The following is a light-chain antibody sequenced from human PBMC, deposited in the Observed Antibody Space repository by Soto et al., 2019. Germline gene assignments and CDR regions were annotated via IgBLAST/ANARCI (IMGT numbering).Light chain of an antibody. CDR2: AAS. CDR3: LHDNSYPYT. Sequence: AVQMTQSPSSLSASVGERVTITCRASQGIRNDLGWYQQKPGKAPKLLTYAASRLQNGVPSRFSSSESGPYFTLTISGLQPEDFATYYCLHDNSYPYTFGQGTKVDIK. V-gene: IGKV1-6*01. J-gene: IGKJ2*01. CDR1: QGIRND.